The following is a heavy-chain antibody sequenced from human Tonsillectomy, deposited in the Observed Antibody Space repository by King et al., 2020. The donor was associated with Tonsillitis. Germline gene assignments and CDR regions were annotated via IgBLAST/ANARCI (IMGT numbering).Heavy chain of an antibody. CDR1: GGSISSGDYY. V-gene: IGHV4-30-4*01. Sequence: VPLQESGPGLVKPSQTLSLSCTVSGGSISSGDYYWSWVRQPPGRGLEWIGYICYSGNTYYNPSLKSRVSMSMDTSKNQFSLNLTSLSAADSAVYYCAREDCSGASCYLDYWGQGTLVIVSS. CDR2: ICYSGNT. CDR3: AREDCSGASCYLDY. D-gene: IGHD2-15*01. J-gene: IGHJ4*02.